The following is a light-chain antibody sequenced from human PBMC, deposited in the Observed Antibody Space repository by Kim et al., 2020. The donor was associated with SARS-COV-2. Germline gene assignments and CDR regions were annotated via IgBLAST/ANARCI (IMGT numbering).Light chain of an antibody. CDR2: EVS. Sequence: GQSITFSCTGTSSDLGAYNYVSWYQQHPGKAPKLMIYEVSNRPSGVSDRFSGSKSDNTASLTISGLQAEDEADYYCSSYTRSNTRVFGGGTKVTVL. CDR3: SSYTRSNTRV. J-gene: IGLJ3*02. V-gene: IGLV2-14*03. CDR1: SSDLGAYNY.